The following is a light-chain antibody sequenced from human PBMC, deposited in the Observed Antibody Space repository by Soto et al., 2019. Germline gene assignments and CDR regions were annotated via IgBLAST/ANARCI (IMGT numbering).Light chain of an antibody. CDR3: QTYDSSLSGLLV. CDR2: GNG. V-gene: IGLV1-40*01. J-gene: IGLJ1*01. CDR1: SSNIGAGYD. Sequence: QSVLTQPPSVSGAPGQRVTISCTGSSSNIGAGYDVHWYQQLPGTAPKLLIFGNGNRPSGVPDRFPGSKSDTSASLAITGLQAEDEADYYCQTYDSSLSGLLVFGTGTKVTVL.